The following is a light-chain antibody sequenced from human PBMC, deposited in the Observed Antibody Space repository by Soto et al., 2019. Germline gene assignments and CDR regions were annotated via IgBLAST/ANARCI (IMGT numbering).Light chain of an antibody. V-gene: IGKV3-20*01. CDR2: GAS. CDR1: QSVSSSY. Sequence: EIVLTQSPDTLSVSLGERATLSCRASQSVSSSYLAWYQQKPGQAPRLLIYGASSRATGIPDRFSGSGSGTDFTLTISRLEPEDFAVYYCQQYGSSPKTFGQGTKVDIK. CDR3: QQYGSSPKT. J-gene: IGKJ1*01.